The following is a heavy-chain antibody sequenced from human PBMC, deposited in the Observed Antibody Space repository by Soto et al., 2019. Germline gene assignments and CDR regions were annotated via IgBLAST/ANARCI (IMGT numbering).Heavy chain of an antibody. CDR2: ISWDGGSI. D-gene: IGHD2-15*01. Sequence: GGSLRLSCGASGFKFDDYMMHWVRQAPGKGLEWISLISWDGGSIDYADSIKGRFTVSRDNSKTSLYLHMHSLTSDDTAFYFCAKEGNGGSSLDSWGQGTLVTVYS. V-gene: IGHV3-43*01. CDR3: AKEGNGGSSLDS. J-gene: IGHJ5*01. CDR1: GFKFDDYM.